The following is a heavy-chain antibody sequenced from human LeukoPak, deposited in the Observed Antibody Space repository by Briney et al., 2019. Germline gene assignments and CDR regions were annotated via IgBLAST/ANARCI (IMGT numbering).Heavy chain of an antibody. D-gene: IGHD6-19*01. Sequence: GRSLRLSCAASAFTFSSYGMHWVRQAPGKGLEWVAVISYDGSNKYYADSVKGRFTISRDNSKNTLYLQMNSLRAEDTAVYYCAKEGWAVAGTGYFNYWGQGTLVTVSS. CDR2: ISYDGSNK. J-gene: IGHJ4*02. CDR3: AKEGWAVAGTGYFNY. V-gene: IGHV3-30*18. CDR1: AFTFSSYG.